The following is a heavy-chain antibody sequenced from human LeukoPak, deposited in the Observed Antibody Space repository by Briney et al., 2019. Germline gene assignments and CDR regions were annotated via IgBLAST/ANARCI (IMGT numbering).Heavy chain of an antibody. CDR3: AKAAAMIVVVSKYFDY. V-gene: IGHV3-23*01. Sequence: VGPLRLSSAASGFTFSIYAMSGGPQAPGKGLGCVSAISGSVGGTYYADSVRGRFTISRGNSKKPLYLQMNSLRDEDKGVYYCAKAAAMIVVVSKYFDYWGQGTMVTVSS. CDR2: ISGSVGGT. D-gene: IGHD3-22*01. J-gene: IGHJ4*02. CDR1: GFTFSIYA.